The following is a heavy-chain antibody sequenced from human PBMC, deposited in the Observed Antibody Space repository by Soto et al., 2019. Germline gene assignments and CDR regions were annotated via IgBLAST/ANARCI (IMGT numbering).Heavy chain of an antibody. J-gene: IGHJ1*01. CDR3: ARERGTGNEYYQH. D-gene: IGHD2-15*01. CDR2: IYTSGRT. Sequence: AETLDRTCTVSGGSISSYYWRWIRQPAGKVLDLIVRIYTSGRTNYNPSLKSRVTISVDTSKNQFSLKLSSVTAADTAVYYCARERGTGNEYYQHWCQGTLEIDSS. CDR1: GGSISSYY. V-gene: IGHV4-4*07.